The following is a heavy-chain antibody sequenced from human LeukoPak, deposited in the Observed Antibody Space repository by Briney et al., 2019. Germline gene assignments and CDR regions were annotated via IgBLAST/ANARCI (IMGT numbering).Heavy chain of an antibody. CDR2: INPYSGDT. CDR1: GYTFTGYH. V-gene: IGHV1-2*06. D-gene: IGHD6-13*01. J-gene: IGHJ4*02. Sequence: ASVTVSCKASGYTFTGYHIHWVRQAPGQGLEWMGRINPYSGDTNFAQKFQGRVTMTRDTSITTAYMDLSSLTPDDPAVYFCARDQGSLTRSWYTGYWGQGTQVTVSS. CDR3: ARDQGSLTRSWYTGY.